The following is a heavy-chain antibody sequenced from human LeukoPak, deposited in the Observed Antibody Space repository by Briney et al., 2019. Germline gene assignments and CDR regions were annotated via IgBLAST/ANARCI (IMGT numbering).Heavy chain of an antibody. CDR3: ARVVGLTGYSSSWYSGYYYYMDV. CDR2: ISAYNGNT. V-gene: IGHV1-18*01. Sequence: ASVKVSCKASGYTFTSYGISWVRQAPGQGLEWMGWISAYNGNTNYAQKLQGRVTMTTDTSTSTAYMELRSLRSEDTAVYYCARVVGLTGYSSSWYSGYYYYMDVWGKGTTVTVSS. D-gene: IGHD6-13*01. CDR1: GYTFTSYG. J-gene: IGHJ6*03.